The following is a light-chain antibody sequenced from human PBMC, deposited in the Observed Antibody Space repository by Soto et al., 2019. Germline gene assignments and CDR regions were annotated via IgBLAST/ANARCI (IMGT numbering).Light chain of an antibody. CDR1: SSNIGGNS. V-gene: IGLV1-51*01. J-gene: IGLJ1*01. CDR3: GSWDSSLSAYV. Sequence: QSVLTQPPSVSAAPGQKVTISCSGSSSNIGGNSVSWYQQLPGTAPKLLIYDDDKRPSGIPDRFSGSKSGTSATPGITGFQTGDEADYYCGSWDSSLSAYVFATGTNVTVL. CDR2: DDD.